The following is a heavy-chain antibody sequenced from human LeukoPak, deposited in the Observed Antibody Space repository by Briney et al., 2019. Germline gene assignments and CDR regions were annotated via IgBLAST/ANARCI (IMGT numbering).Heavy chain of an antibody. Sequence: SQTLSLTCDISGDSVSTNIGAWHWIRQSPSRGLEWLGRTYYRSKWFNDYALSVKRRVSINPDTSKNQFSLQPNSVTPEDTAVYYCARSFTTSAGAFDIWGQGTMVTVSS. D-gene: IGHD1-1*01. CDR2: TYYRSKWFN. J-gene: IGHJ3*02. V-gene: IGHV6-1*01. CDR1: GDSVSTNIGA. CDR3: ARSFTTSAGAFDI.